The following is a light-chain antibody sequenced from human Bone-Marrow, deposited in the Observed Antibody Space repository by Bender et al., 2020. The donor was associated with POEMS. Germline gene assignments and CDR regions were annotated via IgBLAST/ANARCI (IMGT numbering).Light chain of an antibody. CDR3: QSADTSGAYV. J-gene: IGLJ1*01. V-gene: IGLV1-40*01. CDR1: SSNTGSGYD. Sequence: QSVLPQPPSVSGAPGQRVTISCTGSSSNTGSGYDINWYQHLPGTAPKLLIYGYNNRPSGVPDRFSGSRSGTKATLTISRVQAEDEADYYCQSADTSGAYVFGTGTWVTVL. CDR2: GYN.